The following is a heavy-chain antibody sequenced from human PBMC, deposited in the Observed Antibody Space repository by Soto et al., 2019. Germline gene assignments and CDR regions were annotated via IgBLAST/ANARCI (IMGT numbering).Heavy chain of an antibody. CDR2: VNPDNGGT. CDR3: ARDPRPPSGWLGFWEYGMGV. V-gene: IGHV1-2*02. CDR1: GYTFTGNY. J-gene: IGHJ6*04. D-gene: IGHD3-3*01. Sequence: VASVKVSCKASGYTFTGNYIHWVRQAPGQGLEWMGWVNPDNGGTTSAQKFQGRVTMTRDTSVTTAYMELSRLTSDDTAVYYCARDPRPPSGWLGFWEYGMGVRGRGTTVTVSS.